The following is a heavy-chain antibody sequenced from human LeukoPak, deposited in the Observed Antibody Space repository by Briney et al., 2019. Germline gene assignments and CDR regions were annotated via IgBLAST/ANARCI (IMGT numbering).Heavy chain of an antibody. CDR2: IYTIGST. CDR3: ARTVYYYDSSGYYYLPQPDYLHS. Sequence: PSETLSLTCTVSGGSISSYDWSWIGQPAGKGLEWIGRIYTIGSTNYNPSLQTRVTMSLDTSKNQFSLKLSSVTAADTAVYYCARTVYYYDSSGYYYLPQPDYLHSWGQGTLVTVSS. CDR1: GGSISSYD. V-gene: IGHV4-4*07. D-gene: IGHD3-22*01. J-gene: IGHJ4*02.